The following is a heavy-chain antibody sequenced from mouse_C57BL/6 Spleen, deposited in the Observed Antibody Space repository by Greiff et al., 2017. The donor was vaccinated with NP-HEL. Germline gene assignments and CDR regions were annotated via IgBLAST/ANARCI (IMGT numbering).Heavy chain of an antibody. V-gene: IGHV5-4*01. J-gene: IGHJ4*01. Sequence: EVQLQESGGGLVKPGGSLKLSCAASGFTFSSYAMSWVRQTPEKRLEWVATISDGGSYTYYPDNVKGRFTISRDNAKNNLYLQMSHLKSEDTAMYYCAREGAYYDYDRDYAMDYWGQGTSVTVSS. CDR3: AREGAYYDYDRDYAMDY. CDR1: GFTFSSYA. CDR2: ISDGGSYT. D-gene: IGHD2-4*01.